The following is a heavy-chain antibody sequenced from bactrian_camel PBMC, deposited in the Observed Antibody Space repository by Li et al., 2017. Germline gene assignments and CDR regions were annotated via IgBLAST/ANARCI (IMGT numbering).Heavy chain of an antibody. V-gene: IGHV3S42*01. Sequence: DVQLVESGGGSVQAGGSLRLSCEVSAYAWNSYCMGWFRQAPGKERVPVATIDSDGVTRYSDSVKGRFAITKDNAENTLYLQMNLLKPEDTAMCHCAASGGQLGRWCYEFPVNWVSWLYNWGQGTQVTVS. CDR1: AYAWNSYC. J-gene: IGHJ4*01. CDR3: AASGGQLGRWCYEFPVNWVSWLYN. D-gene: IGHD3*01. CDR2: IDSDGVT.